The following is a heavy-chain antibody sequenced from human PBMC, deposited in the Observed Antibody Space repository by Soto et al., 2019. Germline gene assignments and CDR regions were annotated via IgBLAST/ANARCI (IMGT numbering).Heavy chain of an antibody. CDR2: ISYDGSNK. D-gene: IGHD6-19*01. CDR3: ERDGNIYSSGWYVDTFFDY. Sequence: QVRLVESGGGVVQPGRSLRLSCAASGFTFSSYAMHWVRQAQGKGLEWVAGISYDGSNKYYADSVKGRFTISRDNSKNTLYLQMNSLRAEDTAVYYCERDGNIYSSGWYVDTFFDYWGQGTLVTVSS. J-gene: IGHJ4*02. CDR1: GFTFSSYA. V-gene: IGHV3-30-3*01.